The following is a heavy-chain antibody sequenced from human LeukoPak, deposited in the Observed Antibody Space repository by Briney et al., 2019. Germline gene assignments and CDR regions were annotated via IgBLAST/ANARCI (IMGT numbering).Heavy chain of an antibody. CDR3: ARVVDITIFGVVSSYYGMDV. CDR1: GFIVSNNY. Sequence: GGSLRLSCVASGFIVSNNYMSWVRQAPGKGLEWVSSISSSSSYIYYADSVKGRFTISRDNAKNSLYLQMNSLRAEDTAVYYCARVVDITIFGVVSSYYGMDVWGQGTTVTVSS. D-gene: IGHD3-3*01. J-gene: IGHJ6*02. V-gene: IGHV3-21*01. CDR2: ISSSSSYI.